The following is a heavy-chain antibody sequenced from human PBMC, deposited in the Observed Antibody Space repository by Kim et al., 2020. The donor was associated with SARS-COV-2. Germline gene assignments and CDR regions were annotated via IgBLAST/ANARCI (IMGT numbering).Heavy chain of an antibody. CDR2: DSYT. J-gene: IGHJ6*02. V-gene: IGHV5-10-1*01. CDR3: ARQRGMDV. Sequence: DSYTNYSPSFQGHVTISADKSSSTAYLQWSSLKASDTAMYYCARQRGMDVWGQGTTVTVSS.